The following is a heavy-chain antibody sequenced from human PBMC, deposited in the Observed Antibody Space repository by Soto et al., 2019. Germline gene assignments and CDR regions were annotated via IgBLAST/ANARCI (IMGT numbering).Heavy chain of an antibody. CDR2: ISSSSVTI. D-gene: IGHD6-13*01. CDR3: ARGTYRSKTDFDY. Sequence: GTLRLSCAASGFTFSDYYMTWIRQAPGKGLEWVGYISSSSVTISYANPVKGPFTISRDNAQNSLYLQTTTVRAEDTAVYYCARGTYRSKTDFDYWGQGTLVTVSS. J-gene: IGHJ4*02. CDR1: GFTFSDYY. V-gene: IGHV3-11*01.